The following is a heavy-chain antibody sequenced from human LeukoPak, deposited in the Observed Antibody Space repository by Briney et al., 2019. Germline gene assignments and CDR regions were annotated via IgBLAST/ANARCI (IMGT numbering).Heavy chain of an antibody. CDR3: ARWNYYGSGKPFDY. D-gene: IGHD3-10*01. CDR2: VFYSGST. Sequence: SETLSLTCTVSGGSISSRSYYWGSSCQLPEKGGEWIGTVFYSGSTYYNPSLKSRVTISADTSKNQFSPRLNSVTAAVTGVYYCARWNYYGSGKPFDYWGQGTLVTVSS. CDR1: GGSISSRSYY. J-gene: IGHJ4*02. V-gene: IGHV4-39*01.